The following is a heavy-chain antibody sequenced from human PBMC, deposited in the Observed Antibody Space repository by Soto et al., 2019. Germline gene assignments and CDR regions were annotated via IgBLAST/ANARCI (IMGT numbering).Heavy chain of an antibody. V-gene: IGHV3-30*18. CDR3: AKDWGATYGMDV. D-gene: IGHD1-26*01. CDR2: ISYDGSNK. CDR1: GFTFSSYG. Sequence: GGSLRLSCAASGFTFSSYGMHWVRQAPGKGLEWVAVISYDGSNKYYADSVKGRFTISRDNSKNTLYLQMNSLRAEDTAVYYCAKDWGATYGMDVWGQGTTVTVSS. J-gene: IGHJ6*02.